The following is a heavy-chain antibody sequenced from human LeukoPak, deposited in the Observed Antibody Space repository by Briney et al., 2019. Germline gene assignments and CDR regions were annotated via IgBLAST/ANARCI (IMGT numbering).Heavy chain of an antibody. J-gene: IGHJ4*02. CDR2: INHSGST. V-gene: IGHV4-34*01. Sequence: SETLSLTCAVYGGSFSGYYWSWIRQPPGKGLEWIGEINHSGSTYYNPSLKSRVTISVDTSRNQFSLKLSSVTAADTAVYYCASLAVAGLSEGYWGQGTLVIVSS. CDR1: GGSFSGYY. CDR3: ASLAVAGLSEGY. D-gene: IGHD6-19*01.